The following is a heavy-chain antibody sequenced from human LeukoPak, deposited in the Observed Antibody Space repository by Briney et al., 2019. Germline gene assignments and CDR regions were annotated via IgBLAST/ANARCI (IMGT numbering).Heavy chain of an antibody. CDR2: IDNSGST. J-gene: IGHJ4*02. CDR1: GGSISSNNYY. V-gene: IGHV4-39*07. Sequence: SETLSLTCTVSGGSISSNNYYWGWIRQPPGKGLEWIGSIDNSGSTYYNPSLRSRVTISVDMSKNQFSLKLSSVTAADTAVYYCAREIVATIGGRYYFDYWGQGTLVTVSS. CDR3: AREIVATIGGRYYFDY. D-gene: IGHD5-12*01.